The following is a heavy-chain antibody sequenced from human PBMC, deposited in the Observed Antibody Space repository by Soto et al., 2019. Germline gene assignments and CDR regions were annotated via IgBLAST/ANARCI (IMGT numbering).Heavy chain of an antibody. V-gene: IGHV4-59*12. CDR2: IYYSGST. CDR1: GGSISSYY. J-gene: IGHJ3*02. Sequence: PSETLSLTCTVSGGSISSYYWSWIRQPPGKGLEWIGYIYYSGSTNYNPSLKSRVTISVDTSKNQFSLKVYSVTAADTAVYYCARAPYRGANSRDAFDIWGQGTMVTVSS. D-gene: IGHD7-27*01. CDR3: ARAPYRGANSRDAFDI.